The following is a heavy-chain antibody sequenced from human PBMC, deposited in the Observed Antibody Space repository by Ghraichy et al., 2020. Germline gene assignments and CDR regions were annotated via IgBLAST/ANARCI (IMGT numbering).Heavy chain of an antibody. D-gene: IGHD3-22*01. J-gene: IGHJ4*02. V-gene: IGHV1-69*04. Sequence: SVKVSCKASGGTFSSYVITWVRQAPGQGLEWMGRISPIFGITHYAQKFQGRVTITADKSTGTAYMELSSLRSEDTAVYYCARGHYYDSSGFPATLDYWGQGTLVTVSS. CDR3: ARGHYYDSSGFPATLDY. CDR2: ISPIFGIT. CDR1: GGTFSSYV.